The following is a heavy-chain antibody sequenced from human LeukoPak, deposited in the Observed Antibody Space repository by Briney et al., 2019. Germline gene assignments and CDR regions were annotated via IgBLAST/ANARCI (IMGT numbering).Heavy chain of an antibody. CDR2: IYYGGST. Sequence: PSGTLSLTCTVSGGSISSSNYYWGWVRQPPGKGLEFIGTIYYGGSTYYNPSLKSRVTISVDTSKNQFSLKVSSVTAADTAVYYCARLRQQLSWFDPWGQGTLVTVSS. CDR1: GGSISSSNYY. V-gene: IGHV4-39*01. CDR3: ARLRQQLSWFDP. J-gene: IGHJ5*02. D-gene: IGHD6-13*01.